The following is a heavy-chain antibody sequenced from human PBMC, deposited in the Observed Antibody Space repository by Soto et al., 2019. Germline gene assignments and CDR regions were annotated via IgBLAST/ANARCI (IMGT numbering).Heavy chain of an antibody. J-gene: IGHJ4*02. V-gene: IGHV4-39*01. CDR1: GGSISSSSYY. CDR3: ARQPFYDYIWGSYRVFDY. Sequence: SETLSLTCTVSGGSISSSSYYWGWIRKPPGKGLEWIGSIYYSGSTYYNPSLKRRVPISVDTSRNQFSLKLSSVTAAETAVYYCARQPFYDYIWGSYRVFDYWGQGTLVTVSS. D-gene: IGHD3-16*02. CDR2: IYYSGST.